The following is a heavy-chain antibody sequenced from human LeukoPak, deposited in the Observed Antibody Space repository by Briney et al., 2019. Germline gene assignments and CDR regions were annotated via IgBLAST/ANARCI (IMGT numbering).Heavy chain of an antibody. CDR3: ATSVYSSGWHPFFDY. V-gene: IGHV4-39*02. CDR1: GDSISNHNYF. Sequence: PSGTLSLTCTVSGDSISNHNYFWGWIRQPPGKGLEWIGSIHYIGSTYFNLSLKSRVTVSVDTSKNHFSLKLSSVTAADTGVYYCATSVYSSGWHPFFDYWGQGAPVIVSS. CDR2: IHYIGST. D-gene: IGHD6-19*01. J-gene: IGHJ4*02.